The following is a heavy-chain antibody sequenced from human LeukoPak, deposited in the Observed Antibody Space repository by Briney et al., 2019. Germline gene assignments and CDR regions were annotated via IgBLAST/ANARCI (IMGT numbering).Heavy chain of an antibody. CDR3: ARVSSGSYYFDS. CDR1: GGSISSSNW. Sequence: SETLSLTCAISGGSISSSNWWSWVRQPPGKGLEWIGEIYHSGSTNYSPSLKSRVTISVDKSKNQFSLKVTSVTAADTAVYYCARVSSGSYYFDSWGQGALVTVSS. V-gene: IGHV4-4*02. D-gene: IGHD1-26*01. J-gene: IGHJ4*02. CDR2: IYHSGST.